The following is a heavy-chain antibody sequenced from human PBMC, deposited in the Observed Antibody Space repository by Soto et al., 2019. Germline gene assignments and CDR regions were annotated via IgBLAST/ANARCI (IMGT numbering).Heavy chain of an antibody. CDR3: AKDQYSGDVPVLAP. J-gene: IGHJ6*02. V-gene: IGHV3-30*18. CDR1: GITFSNFG. Sequence: QVQLVESGGGVVQPGRSLRLSCAASGITFSNFGMHWVRQVPGKGLEWLAVISFDGSQRYYADSVKGRFTISRDNSNNPLYLQMNSLRGDDSPLYYFAKDQYSGDVPVLAPWAQGTAVTVPS. CDR2: ISFDGSQR. D-gene: IGHD4-17*01.